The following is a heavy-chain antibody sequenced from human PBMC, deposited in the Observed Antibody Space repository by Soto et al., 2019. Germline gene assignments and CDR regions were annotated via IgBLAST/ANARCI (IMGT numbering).Heavy chain of an antibody. Sequence: QLQLQESGPGLVKPSETLSLTCTVSGGSISSSSYYWGWIRQPPGKGLEWIGSIYYSGSTYYNPSLKSRVTISVDTSKNQFSLKLSSVTAADTAVYYCARSAETNWFDPWGQGTLVTVSS. J-gene: IGHJ5*02. CDR1: GGSISSSSYY. V-gene: IGHV4-39*01. CDR3: ARSAETNWFDP. CDR2: IYYSGST.